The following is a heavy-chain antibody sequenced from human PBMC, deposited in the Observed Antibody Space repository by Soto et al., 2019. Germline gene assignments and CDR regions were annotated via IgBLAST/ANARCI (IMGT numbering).Heavy chain of an antibody. Sequence: QVQLQESGPGLVKPSQTLSLTCTVSGGSISSGGYYWSWIRQHPGKGLEWIGYIYYSGSTYYNPSLKRRVTISVDTSKNQCSLKLSSVTAADTAVYYCARGILVVAAGKTNWFDPWGQGTLVTVSS. D-gene: IGHD2-15*01. CDR1: GGSISSGGYY. J-gene: IGHJ5*02. CDR3: ARGILVVAAGKTNWFDP. CDR2: IYYSGST. V-gene: IGHV4-31*03.